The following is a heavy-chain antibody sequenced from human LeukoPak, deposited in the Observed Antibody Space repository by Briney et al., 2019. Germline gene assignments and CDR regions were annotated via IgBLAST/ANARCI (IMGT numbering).Heavy chain of an antibody. V-gene: IGHV3-23*01. CDR3: AKTLHLLCYFDH. CDR2: ISGDTAETT. CDR1: GFTFRTYG. Sequence: PGGSLRLSCTDSGFTFRTYGMSWVRQAPGKGLEWVSTISGDTAETTYYADSVKGRFTIFRDTSKNTLFLQMDSLRAEDTAIYYCAKTLHLLCYFDHWGQGTLVTVSS. D-gene: IGHD2/OR15-2a*01. J-gene: IGHJ4*02.